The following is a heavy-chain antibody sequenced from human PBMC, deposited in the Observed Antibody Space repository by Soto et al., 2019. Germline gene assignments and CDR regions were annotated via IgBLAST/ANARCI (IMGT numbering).Heavy chain of an antibody. V-gene: IGHV1-69*13. CDR3: ARARITMIVVAISYYYYGMDV. Sequence: ASVKVSCKASGGTFSSYAISWLRQAPGQGLEWMGGIIPIFGTANYAQKFQGRVTITADESTSTAYMELSSLRSEDTAVYYCARARITMIVVAISYYYYGMDVWGQGTTVTVSS. D-gene: IGHD3-22*01. J-gene: IGHJ6*02. CDR2: IIPIFGTA. CDR1: GGTFSSYA.